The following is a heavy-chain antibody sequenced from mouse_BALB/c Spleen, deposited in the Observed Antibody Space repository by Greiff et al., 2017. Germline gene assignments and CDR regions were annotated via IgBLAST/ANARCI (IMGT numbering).Heavy chain of an antibody. D-gene: IGHD1-1*01. J-gene: IGHJ4*01. CDR3: ARWDDYGSSYYAMDY. V-gene: IGHV1-85*01. CDR2: IFPGDGST. Sequence: VQLQQSGAELVKPGASVKLSCKASGYTFTSYDINWVRQRPEQGLAWIGWIFPGDGSTKYNEKFKGKATLTTDKSSSTAYMQLSRLTSEDSAVYFCARWDDYGSSYYAMDYWGQGTSVTVAS. CDR1: GYTFTSYD.